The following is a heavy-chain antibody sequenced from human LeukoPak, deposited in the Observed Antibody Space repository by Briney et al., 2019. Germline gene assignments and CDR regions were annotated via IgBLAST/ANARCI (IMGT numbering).Heavy chain of an antibody. CDR3: ARDLWRIAAAGTLVKGFDP. J-gene: IGHJ5*02. Sequence: SETLSLTCTVSGVSISSYYWSWIRQPPGQGLEWIGYIFHSGTTNYNPSLKSRVTISVDTSKNQFSLKLSSVTAADTAVYYCARDLWRIAAAGTLVKGFDPWGQGTLVTVSS. CDR2: IFHSGTT. V-gene: IGHV4-59*01. CDR1: GVSISSYY. D-gene: IGHD6-13*01.